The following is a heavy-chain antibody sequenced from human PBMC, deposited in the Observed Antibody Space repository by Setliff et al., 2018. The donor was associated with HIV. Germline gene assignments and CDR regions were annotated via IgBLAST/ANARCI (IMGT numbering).Heavy chain of an antibody. CDR1: GYPIIEAYY. J-gene: IGHJ6*03. Sequence: KTSETLSLTCAVSGYPIIEAYYWLWIRQSPTKGLEYIGIIFRGVTTYYNPSLRSRVALSMDTSKNQFSLRLSSVTAADTAIYYCARADSRRGAGYQYMDVWGKGTTVTVSS. CDR3: ARADSRRGAGYQYMDV. CDR2: IFRGVTT. V-gene: IGHV4-38-2*01. D-gene: IGHD4-4*01.